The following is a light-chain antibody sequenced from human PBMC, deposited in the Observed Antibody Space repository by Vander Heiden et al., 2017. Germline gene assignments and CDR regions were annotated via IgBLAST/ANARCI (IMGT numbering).Light chain of an antibody. CDR2: DAS. Sequence: DIQMTQSPSSLSASVGDRVTITCQASQDISNYVNWYQQKPGKAPKLLIYDASNLETGVPSRFSGSGSGTDFTFTISSLQPEDIATYYWQQYDNRLTFGEGTRVEIK. CDR1: QDISNY. V-gene: IGKV1-33*01. CDR3: QQYDNRLT. J-gene: IGKJ5*01.